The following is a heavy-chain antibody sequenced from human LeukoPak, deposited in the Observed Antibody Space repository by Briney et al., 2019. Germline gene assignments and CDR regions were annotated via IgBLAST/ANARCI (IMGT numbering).Heavy chain of an antibody. V-gene: IGHV4-39*07. Sequence: SETLSLTCTVSGVSISSSSYYWGWVRQPPGKGLEWIGSIYYSGSTYYNPSLKSRVTISVDTSKNQFSLKLRSVTAADTAVYYCASPILTGDSSYAFNIWGQGTMVTVSS. CDR3: ASPILTGDSSYAFNI. CDR1: GVSISSSSYY. D-gene: IGHD1-20*01. CDR2: IYYSGST. J-gene: IGHJ3*02.